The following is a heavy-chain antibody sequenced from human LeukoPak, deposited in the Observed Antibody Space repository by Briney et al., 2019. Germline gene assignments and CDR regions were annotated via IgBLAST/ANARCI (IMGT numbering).Heavy chain of an antibody. Sequence: GGSLRLSCAASGFTFSSYAMSWVRQAPGKGLEWVSAISGSGGSTYYADSVKGRFTISRDNTKNTLYLQMNSLRAEDTAVYYCATENDFWSGYPLVWGQGTLVTVSS. V-gene: IGHV3-23*01. CDR2: ISGSGGST. D-gene: IGHD3-3*01. J-gene: IGHJ4*02. CDR1: GFTFSSYA. CDR3: ATENDFWSGYPLV.